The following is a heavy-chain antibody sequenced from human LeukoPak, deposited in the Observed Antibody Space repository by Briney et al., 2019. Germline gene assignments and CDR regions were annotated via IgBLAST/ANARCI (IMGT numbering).Heavy chain of an antibody. CDR2: ISSSSIYI. J-gene: IGHJ4*02. V-gene: IGHV3-21*01. D-gene: IGHD2/OR15-2a*01. Sequence: GGSLRLSCAASGFTFSSYSMNWVRQAPGKGLEWVSFISSSSIYIYYADSVKGRFTISRDNAKNTLYLQMNTLRGEDTAVYYCARESAIVLVPFDSWGQGTLVTVSS. CDR1: GFTFSSYS. CDR3: ARESAIVLVPFDS.